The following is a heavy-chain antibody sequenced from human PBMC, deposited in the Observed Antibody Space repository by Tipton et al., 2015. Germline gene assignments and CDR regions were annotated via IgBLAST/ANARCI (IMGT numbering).Heavy chain of an antibody. CDR1: GGSISTYC. CDR2: IYSSESA. J-gene: IGHJ6*02. Sequence: TLSLTCSVSGGSISTYCWSWIRQPPGKGLEWIGYIYSSESANYNPSLKSRVTISVDTSKNQFSLKLSSVTAADTAVYYCARDVDDYGGNSGPREYYGKDVWGQGTTVTVSS. V-gene: IGHV4-59*01. D-gene: IGHD4-23*01. CDR3: ARDVDDYGGNSGPREYYGKDV.